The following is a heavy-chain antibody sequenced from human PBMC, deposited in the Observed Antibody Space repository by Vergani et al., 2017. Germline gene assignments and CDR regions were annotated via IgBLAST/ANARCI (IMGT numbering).Heavy chain of an antibody. V-gene: IGHV1-69*13. CDR3: ARATAAAGRDYYYGMDV. CDR2: IIPIFGTA. J-gene: IGHJ6*02. Sequence: QVQLVQSGAEVKKPGASVKVSCKASGYTFTSYGISWVRQAPGQGLEWMGGIIPIFGTANYAQKFQGRVTITADESTSTAYMELSSLRSEDTAVYYCARATAAAGRDYYYGMDVWGQGTTVTVSS. CDR1: GYTFTSYG. D-gene: IGHD6-13*01.